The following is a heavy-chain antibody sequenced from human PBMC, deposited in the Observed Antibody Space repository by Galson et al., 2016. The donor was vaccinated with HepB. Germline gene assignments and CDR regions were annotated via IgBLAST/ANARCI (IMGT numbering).Heavy chain of an antibody. Sequence: SLRLSCAVSGLSFSTYWMHWVRQAPGQGLVWVSRIISDGSSAAYADSVMGRFIISRDNSKSTLYLQLNSLRAEDTAVYYCARELGITYGYYMDVWGKGTTVTVSS. J-gene: IGHJ6*03. D-gene: IGHD3-10*01. CDR2: IISDGSSA. V-gene: IGHV3-74*01. CDR3: ARELGITYGYYMDV. CDR1: GLSFSTYW.